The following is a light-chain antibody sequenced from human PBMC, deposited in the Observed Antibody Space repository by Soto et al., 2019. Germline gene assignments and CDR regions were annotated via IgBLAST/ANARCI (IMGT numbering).Light chain of an antibody. Sequence: DIQMTQSPSTLSASVGDRVSITCRASQSGNKWLAWYQQKPGKAPNVLIYDASSLESGVPSRFSGSASGTEFTLTITSLQPDDFATYCCQQYNSYPYTFGQGTKLAIK. J-gene: IGKJ2*01. CDR1: QSGNKW. V-gene: IGKV1-5*01. CDR2: DAS. CDR3: QQYNSYPYT.